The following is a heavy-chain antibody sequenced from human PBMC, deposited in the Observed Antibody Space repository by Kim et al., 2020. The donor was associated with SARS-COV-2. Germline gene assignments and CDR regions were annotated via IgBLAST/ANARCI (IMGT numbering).Heavy chain of an antibody. D-gene: IGHD6-19*01. Sequence: ADSVRGRFTISRDNAKNSLYLQMSSLRAEDTAVFFCARGVAGGNSYTMDFWGQGTTVTVSS. J-gene: IGHJ6*02. V-gene: IGHV3-11*04. CDR3: ARGVAGGNSYTMDF.